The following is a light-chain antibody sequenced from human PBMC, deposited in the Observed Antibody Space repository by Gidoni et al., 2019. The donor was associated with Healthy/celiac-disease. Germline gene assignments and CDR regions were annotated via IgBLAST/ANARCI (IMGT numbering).Light chain of an antibody. Sequence: DIHMTQSPSTLSASVGDRVTITCRSSQSISRWLDWYHQKPVKAPKRLIYTASSLESGVPSRLSGSGSGTEFTLTISSLQLDDFATYYCQQYNSYWTFGQGTKVEIK. CDR1: QSISRW. J-gene: IGKJ1*01. CDR3: QQYNSYWT. V-gene: IGKV1-5*03. CDR2: TAS.